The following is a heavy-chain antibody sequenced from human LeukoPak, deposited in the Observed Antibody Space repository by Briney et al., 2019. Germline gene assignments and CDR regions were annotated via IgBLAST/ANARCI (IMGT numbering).Heavy chain of an antibody. V-gene: IGHV4-34*01. CDR2: INHSGVV. Sequence: PSETLSLTCAVYGGSFSVYYRHWLRQPPGKGLEWIGEINHSGVVNYNPSLKSRVTISEDTSKNHFSLKLSSVTAADTAVYYCAFDSSGSGYWDQGTLVTVSS. J-gene: IGHJ4*02. D-gene: IGHD2-15*01. CDR1: GGSFSVYY. CDR3: AFDSSGSGY.